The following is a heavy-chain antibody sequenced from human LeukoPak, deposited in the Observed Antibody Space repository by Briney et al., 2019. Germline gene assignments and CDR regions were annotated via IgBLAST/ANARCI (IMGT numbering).Heavy chain of an antibody. Sequence: SETLSLTCAVSGYSISSGYYWGWIRQPPGKGLEWIGSIYHSGSTYYNPSLKGRVTISVDTSKNQFSLKLSSVTAADTAVYYCASPQTAAYYYGSGSLFAGAFDIWGQGTMVTVSS. CDR1: GYSISSGYY. CDR2: IYHSGST. J-gene: IGHJ3*02. V-gene: IGHV4-38-2*01. D-gene: IGHD3-10*01. CDR3: ASPQTAAYYYGSGSLFAGAFDI.